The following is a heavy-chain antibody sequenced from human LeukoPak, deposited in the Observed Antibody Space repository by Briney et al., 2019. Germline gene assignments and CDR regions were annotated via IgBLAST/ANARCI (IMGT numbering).Heavy chain of an antibody. CDR3: ARIYYYDRNYYFDY. CDR1: GGSFSGYY. J-gene: IGHJ4*02. D-gene: IGHD3-22*01. Sequence: SETLSLTCAVYGGSFSGYYWSWIRQPPGKGLEWIGEINHSGSTNYNPSLKSRVTISVDTSKNQFSLKLSSVTAADTAVYYCARIYYYDRNYYFDYWGQGTLVTVSS. CDR2: INHSGST. V-gene: IGHV4-34*01.